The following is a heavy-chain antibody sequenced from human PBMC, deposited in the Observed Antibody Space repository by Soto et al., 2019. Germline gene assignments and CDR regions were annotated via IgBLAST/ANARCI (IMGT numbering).Heavy chain of an antibody. CDR1: GFTFSSYA. Sequence: GGSLRLFCAASGFTFSSYAMSWVRQAPGKGLEWVTAITDSGGDTYYADSVKGRFTISRDNSKNTLYLQMNSLRAEDTAVYYCAKGSQASRPYYFEYWGQGTQVTVSS. CDR3: AKGSQASRPYYFEY. V-gene: IGHV3-23*01. CDR2: ITDSGGDT. J-gene: IGHJ4*02. D-gene: IGHD2-21*01.